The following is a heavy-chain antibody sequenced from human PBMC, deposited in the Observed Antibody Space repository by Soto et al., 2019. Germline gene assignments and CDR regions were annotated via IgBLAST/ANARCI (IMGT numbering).Heavy chain of an antibody. CDR2: IYYSGST. CDR3: ARVKRGLHDY. Sequence: QVQLQESGPGLVKPSETLSLTCTVSGGSISSNYWSWIRQPPGKVLEWIGYIYYSGSTNYNPSLKSRVTISVDTSKNQFSLKLSSVTAADTAVYYCARVKRGLHDYWGQGTLVTVSS. CDR1: GGSISSNY. V-gene: IGHV4-59*01. J-gene: IGHJ4*02. D-gene: IGHD1-1*01.